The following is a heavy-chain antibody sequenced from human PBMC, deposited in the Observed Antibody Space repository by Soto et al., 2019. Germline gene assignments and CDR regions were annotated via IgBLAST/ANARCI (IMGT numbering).Heavy chain of an antibody. CDR1: GFTFTSYY. V-gene: IGHV1-46*01. CDR2: INPAPGST. D-gene: IGHD6-19*01. J-gene: IGHJ4*02. Sequence: QVQLLQSGAEVKKSGAPVKISCKTSGFTFTSYYLHWVRQAPGQGLEWMGIINPAPGSTNYAQNFEGGVSMNAEMSTNPVHMQLARLTSEDTGVYYCARGGWAGYGSEGGFDLWGQGTLITVSS. CDR3: ARGGWAGYGSEGGFDL.